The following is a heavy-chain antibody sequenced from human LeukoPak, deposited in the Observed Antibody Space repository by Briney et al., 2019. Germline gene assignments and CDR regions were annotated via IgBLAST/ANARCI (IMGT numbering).Heavy chain of an antibody. J-gene: IGHJ4*02. CDR1: GYTFPNYG. D-gene: IGHD3-22*01. Sequence: ASVKVSRKASGYTFPNYGISWVRQAPGQGLEWMGWISPYNGDANYAQRFQGRVTMTTDTSTNTAYMELRSLRSDDTAVYYCARGNLYSSGPGDYWGQGTRVTVSS. CDR2: ISPYNGDA. V-gene: IGHV1-18*01. CDR3: ARGNLYSSGPGDY.